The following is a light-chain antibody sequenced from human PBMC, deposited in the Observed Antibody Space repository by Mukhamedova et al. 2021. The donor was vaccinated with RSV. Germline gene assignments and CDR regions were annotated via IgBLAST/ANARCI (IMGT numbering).Light chain of an antibody. Sequence: GVPDRFSASGSGTDFTLTISRLEPDDFAVDYCQQYDKSPPIFVFGSGTRVDIK. CDR3: QQYDKSPPIFV. J-gene: IGKJ3*01. V-gene: IGKV3-20*01.